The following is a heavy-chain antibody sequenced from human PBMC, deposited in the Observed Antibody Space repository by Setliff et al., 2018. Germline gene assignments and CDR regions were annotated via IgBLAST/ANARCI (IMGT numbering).Heavy chain of an antibody. D-gene: IGHD6-25*01. CDR2: MYPGDSDT. J-gene: IGHJ4*02. CDR3: ARLGRNNSAPPGDY. Sequence: GESLKISCKGSGYSFTSYWIGWVRQMPGKGLEWMGIMYPGDSDTRYSPSFQGQVTISADKSILTAFLQWTYLKASDSAMYYCARLGRNNSAPPGDYWGQGTLVTVSS. CDR1: GYSFTSYW. V-gene: IGHV5-51*01.